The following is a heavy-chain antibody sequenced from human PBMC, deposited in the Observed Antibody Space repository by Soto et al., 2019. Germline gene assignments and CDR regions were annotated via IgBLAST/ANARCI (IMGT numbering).Heavy chain of an antibody. D-gene: IGHD1-1*01. CDR3: TRATDYYYFYGMDV. J-gene: IGHJ6*02. V-gene: IGHV3-73*01. CDR1: GFTFSGSA. CDR2: IRSNANTYAT. Sequence: PGGSLRLSCAASGFTFSGSAMHWVRQAPGKGLEWVGRIRSNANTYATTYAASVKGRFTISRDDSKNTAYLQMNSLKTEDTAVYFCTRATDYYYFYGMDVWGQGTTVTVSS.